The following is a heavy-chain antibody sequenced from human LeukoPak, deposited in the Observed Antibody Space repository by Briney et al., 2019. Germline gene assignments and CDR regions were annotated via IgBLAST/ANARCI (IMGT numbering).Heavy chain of an antibody. D-gene: IGHD3-10*01. CDR2: ISAYNGNT. Sequence: GASVKVSCKASGYTFTSYGISWARQAPGQGLEWMGWISAYNGNTNYAQKLQGRVTMTTDTSTSTAYMELRSLRSDDTAVYYCARGVDFRGDTKFDYWGQGTLVTVSS. J-gene: IGHJ4*02. CDR3: ARGVDFRGDTKFDY. V-gene: IGHV1-18*01. CDR1: GYTFTSYG.